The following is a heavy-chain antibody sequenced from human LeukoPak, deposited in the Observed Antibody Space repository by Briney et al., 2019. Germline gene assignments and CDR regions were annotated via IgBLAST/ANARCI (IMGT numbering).Heavy chain of an antibody. J-gene: IGHJ5*02. Sequence: ASVKVSCKVSGYTFTGYYMHWVRQAPGQGLEWMGWINPNSGGTNYAQKFQGRVTMTRDTSISTAYMELSRLRSDDTAVYYCAGDRITDCSTTSCTIANWFDPWGQGTLVTVSS. V-gene: IGHV1-2*02. D-gene: IGHD2-2*01. CDR3: AGDRITDCSTTSCTIANWFDP. CDR1: GYTFTGYY. CDR2: INPNSGGT.